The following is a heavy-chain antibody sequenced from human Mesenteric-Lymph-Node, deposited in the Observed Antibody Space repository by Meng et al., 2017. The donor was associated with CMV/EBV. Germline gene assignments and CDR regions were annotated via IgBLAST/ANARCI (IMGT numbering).Heavy chain of an antibody. CDR2: ISAYNGNR. CDR3: ASGGLGGGVPAAYPDIYFDY. V-gene: IGHV1-18*01. CDR1: GYSFTKCG. D-gene: IGHD2-2*01. Sequence: ASVKVSCKTSGYSFTKCGVSWVRQAPGQGLEWMGWISAYNGNRNYAQKFQGRIIMTTDTSTSTAYVELRSLRPDDTAVYYCASGGLGGGVPAAYPDIYFDYWGQGTLVTVSS. J-gene: IGHJ4*02.